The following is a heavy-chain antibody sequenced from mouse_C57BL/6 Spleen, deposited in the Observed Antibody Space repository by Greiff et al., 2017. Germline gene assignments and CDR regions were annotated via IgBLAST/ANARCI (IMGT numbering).Heavy chain of an antibody. D-gene: IGHD2-1*01. CDR2: ILPSVSDT. Sequence: VQLQQPGAELVKPGASVKVSCKASGSTFTSYWLHWVKQRPGQGLEWIGRILPSVSDTNYNQKLMGKATLTVDKSSSTAYMQLSSLTSEDSSVYYCAIQGRKLLYARDYWGQGTSVTVSS. V-gene: IGHV1-74*01. CDR1: GSTFTSYW. J-gene: IGHJ4*01. CDR3: AIQGRKLLYARDY.